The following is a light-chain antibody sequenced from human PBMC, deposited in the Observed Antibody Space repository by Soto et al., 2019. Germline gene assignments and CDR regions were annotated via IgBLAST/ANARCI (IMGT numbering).Light chain of an antibody. J-gene: IGKJ3*01. Sequence: DIQMTQSPSSLSASVGDRVTITCRASQGINNYLAWYQQKPGKVPKILIYGASTLQSGVPSRFSGSGSGTDFTLTISSLQPEDVATYYCQMYNSAPWTFGPGTKVDIK. V-gene: IGKV1-27*01. CDR2: GAS. CDR3: QMYNSAPWT. CDR1: QGINNY.